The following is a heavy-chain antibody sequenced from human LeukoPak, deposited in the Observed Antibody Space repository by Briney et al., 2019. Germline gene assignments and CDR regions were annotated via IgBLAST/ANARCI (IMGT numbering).Heavy chain of an antibody. Sequence: SETLSLTCTVSGGSISSYYWSWIRQPPGKGLEWIGYIYYSGSTNYNPSLKSRVTISVDTSKNQFSLKLSSVTAADTAVYYCARRRYGSGSYYNGWGQGTLVTVSS. J-gene: IGHJ4*02. D-gene: IGHD3-10*01. CDR2: IYYSGST. CDR1: GGSISSYY. CDR3: ARRRYGSGSYYNG. V-gene: IGHV4-59*12.